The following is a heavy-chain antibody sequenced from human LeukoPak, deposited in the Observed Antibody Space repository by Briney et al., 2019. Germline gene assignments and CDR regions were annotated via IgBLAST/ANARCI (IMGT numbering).Heavy chain of an antibody. V-gene: IGHV4-59*01. CDR3: ARDNRRIFFDY. D-gene: IGHD2-15*01. J-gene: IGHJ4*02. CDR2: IYYSGST. Sequence: SETLSLTCTVSGGSISSCYLSWIRQPPGKGLEWIGYIYYSGSTNYNPSLKSRVTISVDTSKNQFSLKLSSVTAADTAVYYCARDNRRIFFDYWGQGTLVTVSS. CDR1: GGSISSCY.